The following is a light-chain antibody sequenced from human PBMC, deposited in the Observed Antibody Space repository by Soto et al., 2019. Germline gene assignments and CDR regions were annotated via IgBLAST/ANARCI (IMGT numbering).Light chain of an antibody. V-gene: IGLV9-49*01. CDR2: VGTGGIVG. CDR3: GADHGSGSNFAYV. CDR1: SGYSNYK. Sequence: QLVLTQPPSASASLGASVTLTRTLSSGYSNYKVDWYQQRPGKGPRFVMRVGTGGIVGSKGDGIPDRFSVLGSGLNRYLTIKNIQEEDESDYHCGADHGSGSNFAYVFGTGTKLTVL. J-gene: IGLJ1*01.